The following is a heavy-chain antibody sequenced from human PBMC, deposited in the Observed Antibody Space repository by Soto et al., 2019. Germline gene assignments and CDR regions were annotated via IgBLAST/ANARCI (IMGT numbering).Heavy chain of an antibody. J-gene: IGHJ4*02. Sequence: SETLSLTCAVSGGSISSGGYSWSWIRQPPGKGLEWIGYIYDSGSTYYNPSLKSRVTISVDRSKNQFSLKLSSVTAADTAVYYCARGALRWSTSWDFDYWGQGTLVTVSS. V-gene: IGHV4-30-2*01. CDR2: IYDSGST. D-gene: IGHD4-17*01. CDR1: GGSISSGGYS. CDR3: ARGALRWSTSWDFDY.